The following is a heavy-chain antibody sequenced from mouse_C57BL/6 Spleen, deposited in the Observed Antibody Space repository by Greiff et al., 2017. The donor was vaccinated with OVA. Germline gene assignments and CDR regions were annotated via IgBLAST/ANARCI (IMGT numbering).Heavy chain of an antibody. CDR2: IDPENGGT. CDR3: TRRGWPNDYAMDY. Sequence: QVQLQQPGAELVRPGASVTLSCKASGYTFTDYEMHWVKQTPVQGLEWIGAIDPENGGTAYNQKFKGKAILTADKSSSTAYMELRSLTSEDSAVYYCTRRGWPNDYAMDYWGQGTSVTVSS. V-gene: IGHV1-15*01. D-gene: IGHD2-3*01. J-gene: IGHJ4*01. CDR1: GYTFTDYE.